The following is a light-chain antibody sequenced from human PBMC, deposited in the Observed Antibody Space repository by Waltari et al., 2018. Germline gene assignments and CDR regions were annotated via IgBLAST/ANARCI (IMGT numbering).Light chain of an antibody. V-gene: IGKV1-13*02. CDR1: VTVISA. Sequence: AIQLTQSPSSLSASVGDRVTISCRASVTVISALAWYQQKPGKAPKLLIYDVFNLQSGVPSRFSGSGSVIDFTLTISDLQPEDFATYYCQQFNSYPLTFGGGTKVEI. J-gene: IGKJ4*01. CDR2: DVF. CDR3: QQFNSYPLT.